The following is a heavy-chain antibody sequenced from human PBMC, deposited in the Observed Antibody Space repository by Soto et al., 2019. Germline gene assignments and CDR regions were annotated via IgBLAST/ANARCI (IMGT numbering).Heavy chain of an antibody. CDR1: GYTFTGYY. J-gene: IGHJ6*02. CDR2: INPNSGGT. V-gene: IGHV1-2*04. CDR3: ARDRYYDLYGMDV. Sequence: GASVKVSCKASGYTFTGYYMHWVRQAPGQGLEWMGWINPNSGGTNYAQKFQGWVTMTRDTSISTAYMELSRLRSDDTVVYYCARDRYYDLYGMDVWGQGTTVTVSS. D-gene: IGHD3-22*01.